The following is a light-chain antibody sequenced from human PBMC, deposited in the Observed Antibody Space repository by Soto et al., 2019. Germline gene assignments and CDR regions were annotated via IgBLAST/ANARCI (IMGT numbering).Light chain of an antibody. Sequence: QSALTQPPSVSGSPGQSVTISCTGTSSDVGSYNRVSWYQQPPGTAPKLMICQVSNRPSGVPDRFSGSKSGNTASLTISGLQAEDEADYYCSSYTSSGTWVFGGGIKLTVL. V-gene: IGLV2-18*02. CDR1: SSDVGSYNR. J-gene: IGLJ3*02. CDR2: QVS. CDR3: SSYTSSGTWV.